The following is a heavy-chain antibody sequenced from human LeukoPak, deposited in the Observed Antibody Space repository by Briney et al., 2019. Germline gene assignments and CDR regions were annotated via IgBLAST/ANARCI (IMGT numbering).Heavy chain of an antibody. Sequence: ASVKVSCKASGDSFTSYYMHWVRQAPGQGLEWMGIINPSGGSTSYAQKLQGRVTMTTDTSTSTAYMELRSLRSDDTAVYYCARGGWGYLGYYFDYWGQGTLVTVSS. CDR1: GDSFTSYY. D-gene: IGHD3-22*01. V-gene: IGHV1-46*01. J-gene: IGHJ4*02. CDR3: ARGGWGYLGYYFDY. CDR2: INPSGGST.